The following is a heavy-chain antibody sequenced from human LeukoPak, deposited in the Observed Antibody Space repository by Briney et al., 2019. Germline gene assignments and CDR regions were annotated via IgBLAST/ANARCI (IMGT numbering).Heavy chain of an antibody. CDR1: GFTFSTCA. D-gene: IGHD5-12*01. CDR2: ISGNGESF. J-gene: IGHJ4*01. CDR3: AKANKVATRAYEN. Sequence: GGSLRLSCAASGFTFSTCAMAWVRQAPGEGLEWVSAISGNGESFHYTDSVKGRFTISRDNSKNTLYLQMNSLRGEDTAVYYCAKANKVATRAYENWGQGTLVTVSS. V-gene: IGHV3-23*01.